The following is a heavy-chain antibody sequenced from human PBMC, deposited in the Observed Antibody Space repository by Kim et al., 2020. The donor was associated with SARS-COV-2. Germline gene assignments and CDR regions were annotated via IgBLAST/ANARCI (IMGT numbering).Heavy chain of an antibody. CDR2: INWNGEST. V-gene: IGHV3-20*04. D-gene: IGHD1-1*01. J-gene: IGHJ5*01. CDR3: ARNYKTNWYKDWFDS. Sequence: GGSLRLSCAASGFPFSDYGMSWVRQPPGKGPEWVAGINWNGESTAYADFVKGRFTISRDNAKKSLFLQMNSLRDDDTAFYYCARNYKTNWYKDWFDSWGQGSLVTVSS. CDR1: GFPFSDYG.